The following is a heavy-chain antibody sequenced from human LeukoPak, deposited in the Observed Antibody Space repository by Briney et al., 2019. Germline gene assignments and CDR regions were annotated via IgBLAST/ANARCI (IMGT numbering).Heavy chain of an antibody. Sequence: ASVKVSCKASGYTFTSYGISWVRQAPGQGLEWMGIINPSGGSTSYAQKFQGRVTMTRDMSTSTVYMELSSLRSEDTAVYYCARVGTMRNYFDYWGQGTLVTVSS. V-gene: IGHV1-46*01. J-gene: IGHJ4*02. CDR3: ARVGTMRNYFDY. D-gene: IGHD2-2*01. CDR1: GYTFTSYG. CDR2: INPSGGST.